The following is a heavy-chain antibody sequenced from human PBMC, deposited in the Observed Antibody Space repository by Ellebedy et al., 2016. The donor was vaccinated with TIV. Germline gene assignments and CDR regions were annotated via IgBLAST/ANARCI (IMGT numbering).Heavy chain of an antibody. Sequence: GESLKISCVTSGFTFSDFGIHWVRQAPGKGLEWVANIKEDGSEEYYVDSVKGRFTISRDNAKNSLYLQMNSLRAEDTAVYYCVRDLHWSYFDWGQGTLVTVSS. CDR3: VRDLHWSYFD. D-gene: IGHD1-26*01. CDR2: IKEDGSEE. J-gene: IGHJ4*02. V-gene: IGHV3-7*03. CDR1: GFTFSDFG.